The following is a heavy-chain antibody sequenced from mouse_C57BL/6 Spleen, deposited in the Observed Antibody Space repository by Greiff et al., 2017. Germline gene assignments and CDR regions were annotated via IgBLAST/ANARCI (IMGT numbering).Heavy chain of an antibody. CDR2: IDPEDGET. Sequence: EVKLQESGAELVKPGASVKLSCTASGFNIQDYYMHWVKQRTEQGLEWIGRIDPEDGETKYAPKFQGKATITADTSSHTAYLQLSSLTSEDTAVYYCGVGITTELDYWGQGTTLTVSS. CDR3: GVGITTELDY. D-gene: IGHD1-1*01. V-gene: IGHV14-2*01. J-gene: IGHJ2*01. CDR1: GFNIQDYY.